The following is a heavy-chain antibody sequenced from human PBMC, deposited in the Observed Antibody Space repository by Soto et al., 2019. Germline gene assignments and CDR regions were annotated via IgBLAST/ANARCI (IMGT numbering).Heavy chain of an antibody. Sequence: QVQLVQSGAEVKKPGSSVKVSCKASGGTFSSYAISWVRQAPGQGLEWMGGIIPIFGTANYAQKFQGRGKITADGSTSAAYMEVSSLRSEDTAVYYCARGVGCSGGSCYGYYYDGMDVWGQGTTVTVSS. CDR2: IIPIFGTA. J-gene: IGHJ6*02. V-gene: IGHV1-69*12. CDR1: GGTFSSYA. D-gene: IGHD2-15*01. CDR3: ARGVGCSGGSCYGYYYDGMDV.